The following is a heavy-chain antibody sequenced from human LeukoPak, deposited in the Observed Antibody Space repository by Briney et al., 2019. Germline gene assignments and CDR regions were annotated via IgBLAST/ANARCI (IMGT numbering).Heavy chain of an antibody. CDR3: ARDMVVTSYWYFDL. CDR1: GGSISSGSYY. J-gene: IGHJ2*01. V-gene: IGHV4-61*02. Sequence: SETLSLTCTVSGGSISSGSYYWSWIRKPAGKGLEWIGRIYTSGSTNYNPSLKSRVTISVDTSKNQFSLKLSSVTAADTAVYYCARDMVVTSYWYFDLWGRGTLVTVSS. D-gene: IGHD4/OR15-4a*01. CDR2: IYTSGST.